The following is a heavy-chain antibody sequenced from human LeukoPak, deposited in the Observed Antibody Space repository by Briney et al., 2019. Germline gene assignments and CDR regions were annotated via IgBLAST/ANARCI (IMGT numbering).Heavy chain of an antibody. CDR1: GYTFTSYY. Sequence: ASVKVSCKTSGYTFTSYYVSWVRQAPGQGLEWMGWISGYNAKTHYVQKFQGRVTMTIDTSTTTAYMELRSLTSDDTAVYYCARVRDYYERSDYSDYWGQGTLVTVSS. CDR2: ISGYNAKT. V-gene: IGHV1-18*04. D-gene: IGHD3-22*01. J-gene: IGHJ4*02. CDR3: ARVRDYYERSDYSDY.